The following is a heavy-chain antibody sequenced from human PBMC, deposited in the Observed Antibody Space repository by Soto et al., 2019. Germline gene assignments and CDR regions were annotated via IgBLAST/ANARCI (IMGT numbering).Heavy chain of an antibody. CDR2: IYYSGFT. Sequence: SETLSLTCTVSGGSISSGGYYWNWIRQHPGKGLEWIGYIYYSGFTYYSPSLKSRVTISVDTSKNHFSLKLSSVTAADTAVYYCARSIDSWGQGTLVTVSS. CDR3: ARSIDS. V-gene: IGHV4-31*03. CDR1: GGSISSGGYY. J-gene: IGHJ5*01.